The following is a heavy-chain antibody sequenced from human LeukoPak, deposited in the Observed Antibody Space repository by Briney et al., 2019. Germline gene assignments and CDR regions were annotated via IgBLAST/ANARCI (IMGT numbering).Heavy chain of an antibody. J-gene: IGHJ5*02. CDR2: INMDGSST. V-gene: IGHV3-74*01. Sequence: GGSLRLSCAASGFPFSSYWMHWVRQAPGKGLVWVSRINMDGSSTSYADSVKGRFTISRDNAKNTLYLQMNSMGAEDTAVYYCARDRYYGSGSYLTSGFDPWGQGTLVTVSS. CDR1: GFPFSSYW. D-gene: IGHD3-10*01. CDR3: ARDRYYGSGSYLTSGFDP.